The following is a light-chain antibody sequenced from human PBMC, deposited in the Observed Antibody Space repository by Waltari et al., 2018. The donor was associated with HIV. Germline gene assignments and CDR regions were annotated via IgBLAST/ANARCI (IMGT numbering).Light chain of an antibody. Sequence: TVVTQEPSLLVSPGGTITLTCPLRSGSGSIHYYPGRFQQHPGQAPLLLNSGKNSRSSGVPNRFSGSILGNTAALTIAGAQADDESHYYCVLYMSGAKWLFGGGTKLTVL. CDR3: VLYMSGAKWL. CDR2: GKN. CDR1: SGSGSIHYY. J-gene: IGLJ3*02. V-gene: IGLV8-61*01.